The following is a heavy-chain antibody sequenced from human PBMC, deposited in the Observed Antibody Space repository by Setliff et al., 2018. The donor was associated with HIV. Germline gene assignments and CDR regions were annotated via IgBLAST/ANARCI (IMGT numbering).Heavy chain of an antibody. V-gene: IGHV3-7*03. CDR1: GFTLSRYW. D-gene: IGHD6-6*01. Sequence: GVLRLSCVASGFTLSRYWMNWVRQAPGKGLEWVANIKEDGSEKHYVDSVRGRFTISRDNAKNSLFLQMNSLRVEDTAVYYCARGHYSSSSGWGQGTLVTVSS. CDR3: ARGHYSSSSG. J-gene: IGHJ4*02. CDR2: IKEDGSEK.